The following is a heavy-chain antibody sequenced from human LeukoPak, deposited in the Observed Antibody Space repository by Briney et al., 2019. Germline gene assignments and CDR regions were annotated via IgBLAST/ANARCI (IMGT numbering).Heavy chain of an antibody. CDR1: GFTLSSYW. J-gene: IGHJ3*02. V-gene: IGHV3-7*01. CDR3: ARGSRFGVVERDAFDI. D-gene: IGHD3-3*01. Sequence: GGSLRLSCAASGFTLSSYWMSWVRQAPGKGLEWVANIKQDGSEKYYVDSVKGRFTISRDNAKNSLYLQMNSLRAEDTAVYYCARGSRFGVVERDAFDIWGQGTMVTVSS. CDR2: IKQDGSEK.